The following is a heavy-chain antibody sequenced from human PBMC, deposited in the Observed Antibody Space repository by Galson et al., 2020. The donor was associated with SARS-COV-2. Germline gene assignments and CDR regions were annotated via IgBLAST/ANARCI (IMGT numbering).Heavy chain of an antibody. V-gene: IGHV3-23*03. CDR2: IYGAEGPT. J-gene: IGHJ4*02. Sequence: GGSLRLSCEASGFSFRTFDMSWVRQAPGKGFEWVSVIYGAEGPTYYAESVKGRFIISKDSTKNTVYLQMNNLRAQDTAVYYCTKGAWLDYWGQGTLVTVSS. CDR1: GFSFRTFD. CDR3: TKGAWLDY.